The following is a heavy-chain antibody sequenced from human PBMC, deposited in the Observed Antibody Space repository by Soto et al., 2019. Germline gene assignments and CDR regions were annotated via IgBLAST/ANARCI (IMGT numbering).Heavy chain of an antibody. Sequence: QVQLQESGPGLVKPSQTLSLTCTVSGGSISSGGYYWSWIRQHPGKGLEWIGYIYYSGSTYYNPSLKSRVTTSVDTSKTQFSLKLSSVTAADTAVYYCARGGSGWYGIHSDSPYYFDYWGQGTLVTVSS. D-gene: IGHD6-19*01. CDR2: IYYSGST. CDR3: ARGGSGWYGIHSDSPYYFDY. V-gene: IGHV4-31*03. CDR1: GGSISSGGYY. J-gene: IGHJ4*02.